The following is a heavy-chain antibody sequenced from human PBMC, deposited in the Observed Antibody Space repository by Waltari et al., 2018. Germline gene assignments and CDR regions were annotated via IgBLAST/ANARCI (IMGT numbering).Heavy chain of an antibody. V-gene: IGHV3-30*03. CDR1: GFTFNYYA. CDR2: ISYDGSDE. J-gene: IGHJ3*02. CDR3: AFWLGEPYSENALDT. Sequence: QVPLVESGGGVVQPGASLRLSGAASGFTFNYYAMHWVRQAPGKGREWVSVISYDGSDEYYADSMKGRFTISRDNSKNTLYLQMSSLRREDTAVYYCAFWLGEPYSENALDTWGQGTMVTVSS. D-gene: IGHD3-10*01.